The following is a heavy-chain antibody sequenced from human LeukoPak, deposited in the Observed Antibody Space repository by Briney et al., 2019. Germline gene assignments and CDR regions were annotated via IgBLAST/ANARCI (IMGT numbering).Heavy chain of an antibody. CDR3: VAIFGDFREFDY. Sequence: GASVKVSCKASGFTFTSSAMQWVRQARGQRLEWIGWIVVGSGNRNYAQKFQERVTITRDMSTSTAYMELSSLRSEDTAVYYCVAIFGDFREFDYWGQGTLVTVSS. CDR1: GFTFTSSA. V-gene: IGHV1-58*02. J-gene: IGHJ4*02. CDR2: IVVGSGNR. D-gene: IGHD3-10*01.